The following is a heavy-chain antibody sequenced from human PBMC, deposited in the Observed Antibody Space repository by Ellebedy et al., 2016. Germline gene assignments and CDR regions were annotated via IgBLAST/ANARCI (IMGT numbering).Heavy chain of an antibody. V-gene: IGHV3-74*01. D-gene: IGHD2-21*02. CDR3: ATDDPGPQNVFDM. J-gene: IGHJ3*02. CDR1: GFAFSSYW. CDR2: IHSDGSST. Sequence: GGSLRLSXAASGFAFSSYWMHWVRQAPGKGLVWVSRIHSDGSSTNYADSVKGRFTISRDNSKNTVYLHMTSLRVEDTAVYYCATDDPGPQNVFDMWGQGTMVTVSS.